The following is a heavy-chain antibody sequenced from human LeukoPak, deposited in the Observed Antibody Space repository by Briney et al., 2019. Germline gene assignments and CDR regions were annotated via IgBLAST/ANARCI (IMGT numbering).Heavy chain of an antibody. CDR3: ARSLEWLFPNWFDP. CDR1: GFTFSSYA. Sequence: TGRSLRLSCAASGFTFSSYAMHWVRQAPGKGLEWVSYISSSGSTIYYADSVKGRFTISRDNAKNSLYLQMNSLRAEDTAVYYCARSLEWLFPNWFDPWGQGTLVTVSS. CDR2: ISSSGSTI. J-gene: IGHJ5*02. D-gene: IGHD3-3*01. V-gene: IGHV3-48*04.